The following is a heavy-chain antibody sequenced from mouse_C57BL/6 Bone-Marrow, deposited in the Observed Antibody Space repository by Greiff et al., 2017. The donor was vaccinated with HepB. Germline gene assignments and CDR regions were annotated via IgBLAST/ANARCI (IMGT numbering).Heavy chain of an antibody. V-gene: IGHV1-54*01. CDR2: INPGSGGT. J-gene: IGHJ3*01. CDR3: ARRGVTTAVGGFAY. Sequence: VQLQQSGAELVRPGTSVKVSCKASGYAFTNYLIEWVKQRPGQGLEWIGVINPGSGGTNYNEKFKGKATLTADKSSSTAYMQLSSLTSEDSAVYFCARRGVTTAVGGFAYWGQGTLVTVSA. CDR1: GYAFTNYL. D-gene: IGHD1-1*01.